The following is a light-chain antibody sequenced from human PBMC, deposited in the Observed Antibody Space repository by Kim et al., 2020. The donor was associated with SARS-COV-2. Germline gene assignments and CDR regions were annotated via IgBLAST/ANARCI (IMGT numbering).Light chain of an antibody. V-gene: IGKV1-16*01. J-gene: IGKJ5*01. CDR2: AAS. CDR3: QQYNTYPIT. CDR1: QGISNS. Sequence: DIQMTQSPSSLSASVGDRVTITCRASQGISNSLAWFQQKPGKAPKSLIFAASSLQSGVPSRFSGSESGTDFSGSGTDFTLTISSLQPEDFATYYCQQYNTYPITFGQGTRLEIK.